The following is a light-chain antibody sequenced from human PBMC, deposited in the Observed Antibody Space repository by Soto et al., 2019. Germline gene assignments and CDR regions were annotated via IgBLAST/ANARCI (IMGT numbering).Light chain of an antibody. CDR1: QSVSHNY. CDR3: QQRSTWPLT. Sequence: EIVLTQSPGPLSLSPGERATLSCRASQSVSHNYLAWYQQKPGQAPRLLIYDASNRATGIPARFSGSGSGTDFTLTISSLEPEDFAVYYCQQRSTWPLTFGGGTKVDIK. CDR2: DAS. V-gene: IGKV3-11*01. J-gene: IGKJ4*01.